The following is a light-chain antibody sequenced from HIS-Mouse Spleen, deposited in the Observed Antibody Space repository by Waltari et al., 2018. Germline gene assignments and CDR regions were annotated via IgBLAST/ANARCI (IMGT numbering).Light chain of an antibody. CDR2: DDS. J-gene: IGLJ1*01. CDR3: QVWDSSSDRV. CDR1: NIGSKS. V-gene: IGLV3-21*02. Sequence: SYVLTQPPSVSVAPGQTARITCGGNNIGSKSVHWYQQKPGQAPVLVVYDDSDRPSGSPERFSGSNSGNTATRTISRGEAGDEADYYCQVWDSSSDRVFGTGTKVTVL.